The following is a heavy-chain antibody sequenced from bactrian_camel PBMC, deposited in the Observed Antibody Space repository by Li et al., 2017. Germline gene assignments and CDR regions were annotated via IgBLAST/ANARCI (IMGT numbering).Heavy chain of an antibody. Sequence: VQLVESGGGSVQAGGSLRLSCAVSGYTRSMGWFRQAPGKEREGVAGTDRAGRGTYYADSVKGRFTISQDNAKNTMYLHMKSLKPEDTARYYCARIPACRVTPEKVASWGQGTQVTVS. CDR1: GYTRS. CDR2: TDRAGRGT. V-gene: IGHV3S40*01. J-gene: IGHJ6*01. CDR3: ARIPACRVTPEKVAS.